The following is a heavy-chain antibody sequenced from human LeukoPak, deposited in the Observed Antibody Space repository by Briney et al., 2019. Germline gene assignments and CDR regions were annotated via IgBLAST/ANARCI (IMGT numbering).Heavy chain of an antibody. CDR1: GFTFSSYG. CDR3: AKDLSSDIVVVPAAILWFYYYGMDV. J-gene: IGHJ6*02. Sequence: GGSLRLSCAASGFTFSSYGMHWVRQAPGKGLEWVAVISYDGSNKYYADSVKGRFTISRDNSKNTLYLQMNSLRAEDTAVYYCAKDLSSDIVVVPAAILWFYYYGMDVWGQGTTVTVSS. CDR2: ISYDGSNK. V-gene: IGHV3-30*18. D-gene: IGHD2-2*02.